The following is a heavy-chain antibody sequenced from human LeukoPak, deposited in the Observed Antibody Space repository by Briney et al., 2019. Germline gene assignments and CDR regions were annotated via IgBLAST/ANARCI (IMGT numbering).Heavy chain of an antibody. J-gene: IGHJ6*03. CDR3: AKGGAETYYYYMDV. CDR1: GFTFDDYA. Sequence: GGSLRLSCAASGFTFDDYAMHWVRLAPGKGLEWVSGISWNSGSIDYSDSVKGRFTISRDNAKNSLYLQMNSPRAEDMALYYCAKGGAETYYYYMDVWGKGTTVTVSS. CDR2: ISWNSGSI. V-gene: IGHV3-9*03. D-gene: IGHD1-26*01.